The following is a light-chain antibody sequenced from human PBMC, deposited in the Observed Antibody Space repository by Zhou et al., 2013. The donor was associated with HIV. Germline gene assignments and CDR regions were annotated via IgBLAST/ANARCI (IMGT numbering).Light chain of an antibody. CDR2: DNN. Sequence: QSVLTQPPSVSAAPGQKVTISCSGSSSNIGKNFVSWYRQLPGTAPKLLIYDNNKRPSGIPDRFSGSRSGTSATLGITGLQTGDEAEYYCGTWDSSLSAVVFGGGTKLTVL. CDR1: SSNIGKNF. V-gene: IGLV1-51*01. CDR3: GTWDSSLSAVV. J-gene: IGLJ2*01.